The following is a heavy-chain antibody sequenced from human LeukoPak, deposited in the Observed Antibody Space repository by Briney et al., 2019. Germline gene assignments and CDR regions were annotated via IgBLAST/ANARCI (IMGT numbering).Heavy chain of an antibody. CDR2: ISGSGGSA. CDR3: AKDRTSYSSPYYFDY. J-gene: IGHJ4*02. Sequence: GGSLRLSCAASGFTFSIYAISWVRQAPGKGLEWVSAISGSGGSAYYADSVKGRFTISRDNSKNTLYLQMNSLRAEDTAVYYCAKDRTSYSSPYYFDYWGQGTLVTVSS. CDR1: GFTFSIYA. V-gene: IGHV3-23*01. D-gene: IGHD6-13*01.